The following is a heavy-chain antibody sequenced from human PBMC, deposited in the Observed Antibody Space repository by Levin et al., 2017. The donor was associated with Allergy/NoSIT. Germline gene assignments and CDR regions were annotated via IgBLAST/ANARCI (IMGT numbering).Heavy chain of an antibody. D-gene: IGHD1-26*01. J-gene: IGHJ3*01. Sequence: AASVKVSCKTSGFTFTAHWVRQAPGQRLEWMGWINADDGNTRYSQRFQGRVTFTWDSSASTAYMELSSLTSEDTAVYYCARDRRSGNTDGFDVWGQGTMVTVSS. V-gene: IGHV1-3*01. CDR3: ARDRRSGNTDGFDV. CDR1: GFTFTA. CDR2: INADDGNT.